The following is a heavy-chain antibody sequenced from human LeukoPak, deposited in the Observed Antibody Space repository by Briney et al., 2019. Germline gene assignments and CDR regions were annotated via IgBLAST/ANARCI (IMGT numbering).Heavy chain of an antibody. CDR3: ARDQTGLWSWFDP. CDR1: GFTFSSYS. CDR2: ISSSSYI. V-gene: IGHV3-21*01. J-gene: IGHJ5*02. Sequence: GGSLRLSCAASGFTFSSYSMNWVRRAPGKGLEWVSSISSSSYIYYADSVKGRFTISRDNAKNSLYLQMNSLRAEDTAVYYCARDQTGLWSWFDPWGQGTLVTVSS. D-gene: IGHD1-14*01.